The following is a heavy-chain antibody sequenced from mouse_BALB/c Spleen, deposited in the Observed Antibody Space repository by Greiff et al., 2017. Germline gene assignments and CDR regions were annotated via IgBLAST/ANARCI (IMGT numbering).Heavy chain of an antibody. CDR1: GYTFTSYW. CDR3: ARSPTGTMDY. D-gene: IGHD4-1*02. J-gene: IGHJ4*01. Sequence: QVQLKESGAELAKPGASVKMSCKASGYTFTSYWMHWVKQRPGQGLEWIGYINPSTGYTEYNQKFKDKATLTADKSSSTAYMQLSSLTSEDSAVYYCARSPTGTMDYWGQGTSVTVSS. V-gene: IGHV1-7*01. CDR2: INPSTGYT.